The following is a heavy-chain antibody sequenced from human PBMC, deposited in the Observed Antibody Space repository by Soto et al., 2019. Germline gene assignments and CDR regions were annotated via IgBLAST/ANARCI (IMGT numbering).Heavy chain of an antibody. CDR2: IIPIFGTA. CDR1: GGTFSSYA. Sequence: SVKVSCKASGGTFSSYAISWVRQAPGQGLEWMGGIIPIFGTANYAQKFQGRVTITADESTSTAYMEVSSLRSEDTAVYYCARAGVAVAARFDYWGQGTLVTVSS. V-gene: IGHV1-69*13. D-gene: IGHD6-19*01. J-gene: IGHJ4*02. CDR3: ARAGVAVAARFDY.